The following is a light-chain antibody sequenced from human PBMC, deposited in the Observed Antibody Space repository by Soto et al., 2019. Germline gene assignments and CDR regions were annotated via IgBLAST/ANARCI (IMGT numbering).Light chain of an antibody. Sequence: DIQMTQSTSSLSASVGDRSTITCRPSQNIGKFLNWYQQRPGKAPTALIHATSTLQSGVSSRFSGSGSDTEFTLTITSLQPEDFATYFCQQSLSSPLTFGGGTKVDIK. CDR1: QNIGKF. CDR3: QQSLSSPLT. V-gene: IGKV1-39*01. CDR2: ATS. J-gene: IGKJ4*01.